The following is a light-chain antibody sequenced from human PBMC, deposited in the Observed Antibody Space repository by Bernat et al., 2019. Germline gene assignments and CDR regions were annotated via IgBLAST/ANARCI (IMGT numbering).Light chain of an antibody. CDR3: QACDGTPDVV. Sequence: SYELTQPPSVSVSPGQTATITCSGDRLGDRYTYGYQQKPGQSPVLVIFRHNKRPSGIPERFSGSNSGNTATLTISGTQAMDEGDYYCQACDGTPDVVFGGGTKLTVL. J-gene: IGLJ2*01. V-gene: IGLV3-1*01. CDR1: RLGDRY. CDR2: RHN.